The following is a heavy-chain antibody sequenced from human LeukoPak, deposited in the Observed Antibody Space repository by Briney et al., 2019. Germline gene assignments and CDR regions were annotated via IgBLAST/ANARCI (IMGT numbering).Heavy chain of an antibody. D-gene: IGHD3-10*01. CDR2: ISYDGSIK. CDR3: ARTLALYGSGSFFDF. Sequence: QPGRSLRLSCAASGFTFSNYAMHWIRQAPGKGLEWVAVISYDGSIKYYADSLKGRFTTSRDNSKNTLYLQMNSLRAEDTAVYYCARTLALYGSGSFFDFWGQGTLVTVSS. CDR1: GFTFSNYA. J-gene: IGHJ4*02. V-gene: IGHV3-30-3*01.